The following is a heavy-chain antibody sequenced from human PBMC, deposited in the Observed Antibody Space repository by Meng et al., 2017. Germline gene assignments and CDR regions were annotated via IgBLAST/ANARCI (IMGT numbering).Heavy chain of an antibody. CDR3: ARVGTTDAF. V-gene: IGHV1-69*06. Sequence: VVECGAEVKKTGSSVKVSCKASGGNFSSYAISWVRQAPGQGLEWMGGIIPIFGTANYAQKFQGRVTITADKSTSTAYMELSSLRSEDTAVYYCARVGTTDAFWGQGTLVTVSS. CDR1: GGNFSSYA. D-gene: IGHD2-2*01. J-gene: IGHJ4*02. CDR2: IIPIFGTA.